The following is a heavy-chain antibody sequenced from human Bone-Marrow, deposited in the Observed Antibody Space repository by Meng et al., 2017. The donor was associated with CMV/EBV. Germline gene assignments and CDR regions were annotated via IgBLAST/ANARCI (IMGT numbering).Heavy chain of an antibody. CDR3: ARTLYDFWGGYYTLYFDY. V-gene: IGHV4-61*01. CDR2: IYYSGST. D-gene: IGHD3-3*01. CDR1: GGSVSSGSHY. Sequence: SETLSLTCTVSGGSVSSGSHYWSWIRQPPGKGLEWIGYIYYSGSTNYNPSLKSRVTISVDTSKNQFSLKLSSVTAADTAVYYCARTLYDFWGGYYTLYFDYWGQGTRVTVYS. J-gene: IGHJ4*02.